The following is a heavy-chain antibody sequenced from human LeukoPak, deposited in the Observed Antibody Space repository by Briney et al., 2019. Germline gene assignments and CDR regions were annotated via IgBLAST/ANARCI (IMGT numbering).Heavy chain of an antibody. Sequence: ASVKVSCKASGYTFTSYGISWVRQAPGQGLESMGWISAYNGNTNYAQKLQGRVTMTTDTSTSTAYMELRSLRSDDTAVYYCARDTAPNDSSGYPDDYWGQGTLVTVSS. CDR3: ARDTAPNDSSGYPDDY. J-gene: IGHJ4*02. D-gene: IGHD3-22*01. CDR2: ISAYNGNT. CDR1: GYTFTSYG. V-gene: IGHV1-18*01.